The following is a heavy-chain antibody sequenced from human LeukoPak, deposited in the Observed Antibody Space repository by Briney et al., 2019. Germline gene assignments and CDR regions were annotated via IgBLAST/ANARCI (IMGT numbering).Heavy chain of an antibody. J-gene: IGHJ3*02. V-gene: IGHV3-53*01. CDR3: AREGYYDSSGYYPPGAFDI. D-gene: IGHD3-22*01. Sequence: PGGSLRLSCAASGFTFTNYAMTWVRQAPGKGLEWVSVIYSGGSTYYADSVKGRFTISRDNSKNTLYLQMNSLRAEDTAVYYCAREGYYDSSGYYPPGAFDIWGQGTMVTVSS. CDR1: GFTFTNYA. CDR2: IYSGGST.